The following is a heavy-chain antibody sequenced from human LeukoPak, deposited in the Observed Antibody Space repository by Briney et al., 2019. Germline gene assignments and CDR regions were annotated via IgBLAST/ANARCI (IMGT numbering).Heavy chain of an antibody. V-gene: IGHV4-61*02. CDR2: IYSSGNT. Sequence: SETLSLTCTVSGGSISSGSHYWSWIRQPAGKGLEWIGRIYSSGNTNYNPSLKSRVTISLDTSKDQFSLNLSSVTAADTAVYYCAGEVGGSWFDPWGLGTLVTVSS. D-gene: IGHD1-26*01. J-gene: IGHJ5*02. CDR3: AGEVGGSWFDP. CDR1: GGSISSGSHY.